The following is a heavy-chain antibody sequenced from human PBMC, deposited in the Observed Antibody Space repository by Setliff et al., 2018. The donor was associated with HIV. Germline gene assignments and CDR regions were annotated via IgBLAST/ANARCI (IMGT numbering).Heavy chain of an antibody. CDR3: ARLLPGDYYGSGSYFDY. V-gene: IGHV4-38-2*01. J-gene: IGHJ4*02. Sequence: SETLSLTCVVSTYSISSGFYRAWIRQPPGKGLEWIGSIYHSGSTYYNPSLKSRVTISIDTSKNQFSLRLTSVTAADTAVYYCARLLPGDYYGSGSYFDYWGQGTLVSLL. D-gene: IGHD3-10*01. CDR2: IYHSGST. CDR1: TYSISSGFY.